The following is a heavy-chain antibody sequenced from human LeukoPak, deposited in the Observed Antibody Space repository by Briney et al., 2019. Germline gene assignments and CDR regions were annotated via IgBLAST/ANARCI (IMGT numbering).Heavy chain of an antibody. CDR3: ARVWMIVVGLDAFDI. Sequence: SETLSLTCTVSGGSIISYYWSWIRQPPGKGLEWIGYIYYSGSTNYNPSLKSRVTISVDTSKNQFSLKLSSVTAADTAVYYCARVWMIVVGLDAFDIWGQGTMVTVSS. J-gene: IGHJ3*02. D-gene: IGHD3-22*01. V-gene: IGHV4-59*12. CDR1: GGSIISYY. CDR2: IYYSGST.